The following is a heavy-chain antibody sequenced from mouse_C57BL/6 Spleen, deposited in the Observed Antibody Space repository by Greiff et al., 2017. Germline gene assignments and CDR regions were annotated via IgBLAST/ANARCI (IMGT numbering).Heavy chain of an antibody. Sequence: EVKLVESGPELVKPGASVKMSCKASGYTFTDYNMHWVKQSHGKSLEWIGYINPNNGGTSYNQKFKGKATLTVNKSSSTAYMELRSLTSEDSAVYYCARNYRDYYAMDYWGQGTSVTVSS. CDR2: INPNNGGT. D-gene: IGHD2-1*01. V-gene: IGHV1-22*01. J-gene: IGHJ4*01. CDR3: ARNYRDYYAMDY. CDR1: GYTFTDYN.